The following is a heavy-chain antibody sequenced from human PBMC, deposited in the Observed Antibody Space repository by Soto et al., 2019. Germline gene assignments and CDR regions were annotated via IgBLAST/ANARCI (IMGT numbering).Heavy chain of an antibody. CDR1: GGTFSSYA. J-gene: IGHJ5*02. CDR3: ARASSHYGYPEYQINGFDP. D-gene: IGHD2-2*01. CDR2: IIPIFGTA. Sequence: QVQLVQSGAEVKKPGSSVKVSCKASGGTFSSYAISWVRQAPGQGLEWMGGIIPIFGTANYAQKFQGRVTITADESASTAYMELSSLRSEDTAVYYCARASSHYGYPEYQINGFDPWGQGTLVTVSS. V-gene: IGHV1-69*01.